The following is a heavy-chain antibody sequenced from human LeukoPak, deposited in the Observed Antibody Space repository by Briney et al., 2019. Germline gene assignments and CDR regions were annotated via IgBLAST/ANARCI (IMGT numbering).Heavy chain of an antibody. CDR1: GGSITSYY. D-gene: IGHD3-16*01. CDR3: ARGGQRDVLYYFDF. J-gene: IGHJ4*02. CDR2: ISYSGTT. Sequence: PSETLSLTCTVSGGSITSYYWSWIRQPPGKGLEWIGYISYSGTTDSNPSLKGRATVSLDTSKNQFSLRLTSVTAADTAVYYCARGGQRDVLYYFDFWGQGALVSVSS. V-gene: IGHV4-59*01.